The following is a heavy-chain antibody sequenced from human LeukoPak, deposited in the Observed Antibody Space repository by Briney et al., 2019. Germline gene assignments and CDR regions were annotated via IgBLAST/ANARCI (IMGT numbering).Heavy chain of an antibody. D-gene: IGHD6-13*01. CDR3: ARDGIAAAGALDY. Sequence: PGGSLRLSCAASGFTFSNYWMSWVRQAPGKGLEWVANIKPDGGEKYYVDSVKGRFTISRDNAKNSLFLQMNSLRAEDTGVYYCARDGIAAAGALDYWGQGTLVTVSS. J-gene: IGHJ4*02. V-gene: IGHV3-7*01. CDR2: IKPDGGEK. CDR1: GFTFSNYW.